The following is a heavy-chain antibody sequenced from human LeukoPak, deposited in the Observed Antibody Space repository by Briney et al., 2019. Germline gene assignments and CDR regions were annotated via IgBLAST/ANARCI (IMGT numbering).Heavy chain of an antibody. J-gene: IGHJ4*02. CDR3: VSFYETY. Sequence: GGSLRLSCAASGNYWMHWVRQAPGKGLVWVSHINGDGSWTTYADSVKGRFTISKDNAKNTVYLQMNNLRAEDTTVYYCVSFYETYWGRGTLVTVSS. CDR1: GNYW. D-gene: IGHD2-2*01. V-gene: IGHV3-74*01. CDR2: INGDGSWT.